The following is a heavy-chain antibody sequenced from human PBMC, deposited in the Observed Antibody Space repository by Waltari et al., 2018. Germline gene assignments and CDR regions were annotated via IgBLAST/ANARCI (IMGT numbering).Heavy chain of an antibody. CDR3: SDSSGP. CDR2: LNPNSGEV. CDR1: GYSFTSYD. Sequence: VQLVQSGAEVKKPGASVKVSCDASGYSFTSYDVNWVRQATGQGLEWMGRLNPNSGEVGYTQRFQGRITMTRNTSINTVYMELSSLTADDTATYYCSDSSGPWGQGTLVTVSS. D-gene: IGHD3-22*01. J-gene: IGHJ5*02. V-gene: IGHV1-8*01.